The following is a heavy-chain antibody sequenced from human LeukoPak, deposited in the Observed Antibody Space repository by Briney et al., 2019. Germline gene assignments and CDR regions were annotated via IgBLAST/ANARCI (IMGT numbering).Heavy chain of an antibody. CDR1: GFTFSAYW. V-gene: IGHV3-74*01. D-gene: IGHD3/OR15-3a*01. CDR3: ARDLNWLLFDY. J-gene: IGHJ4*02. Sequence: PGGSLRLSSAASGFTFSAYWMHWVRQAPGKGLVWVSRVKYDGSTTAYADSVKGRFTISRDNTRNILYLEMNSLRVEDTAVYYCARDLNWLLFDYWGQGALVTVSS. CDR2: VKYDGSTT.